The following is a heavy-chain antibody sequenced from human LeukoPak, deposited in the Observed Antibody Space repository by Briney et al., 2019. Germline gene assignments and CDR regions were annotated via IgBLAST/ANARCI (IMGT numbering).Heavy chain of an antibody. CDR3: AKDLDVLDFWSGSQTLDY. Sequence: GGSLRLSCAASGFAFRSFAMSWVRQAPGKGLEWVSGISDRSGSTYYADSVKGRFIISRDNSKNTLYLQMNSLRAEDTAVYYCAKDLDVLDFWSGSQTLDYWGQGTLVTVSS. V-gene: IGHV3-23*01. CDR2: ISDRSGST. J-gene: IGHJ4*02. D-gene: IGHD3-3*01. CDR1: GFAFRSFA.